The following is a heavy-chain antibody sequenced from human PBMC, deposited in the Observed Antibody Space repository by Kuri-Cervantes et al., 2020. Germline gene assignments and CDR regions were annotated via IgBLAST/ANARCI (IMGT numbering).Heavy chain of an antibody. CDR1: GGSVSSGSYY. D-gene: IGHD4-17*01. CDR2: IYYSGST. CDR3: ARDYGLPLGRPGYYYYGMDV. V-gene: IGHV4-61*01. Sequence: GSLRLSCTVSGGSVSSGSYYWSWIRQPPGKGLEWIGYIYYSGSTNYNPSLKSRVTISVDTSKNQFSLKLSSVTAADTAVYYCARDYGLPLGRPGYYYYGMDVWGQGTTVTVSS. J-gene: IGHJ6*02.